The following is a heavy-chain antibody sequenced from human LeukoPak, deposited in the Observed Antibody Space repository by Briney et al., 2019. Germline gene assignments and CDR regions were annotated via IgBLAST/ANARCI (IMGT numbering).Heavy chain of an antibody. CDR3: ARVVAVAGSGYDAFDI. J-gene: IGHJ3*02. V-gene: IGHV4-4*07. CDR2: IYTSGST. CDR1: DGSISSYY. Sequence: SETLSLTCTVSDGSISSYYWSWIRQPAGKGLEWIGGIYTSGSTNYNPSLKSRVTMSVDTSKNQFSLKLSSVTAADTAVYYCARVVAVAGSGYDAFDIWGQGTMVTVSS. D-gene: IGHD6-19*01.